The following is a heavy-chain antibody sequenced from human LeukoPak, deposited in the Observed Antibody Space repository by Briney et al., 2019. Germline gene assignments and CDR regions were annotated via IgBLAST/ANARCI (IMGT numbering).Heavy chain of an antibody. V-gene: IGHV3-23*01. CDR2: ISSSGGNT. J-gene: IGHJ4*02. Sequence: GGSLRLSCAASGFTFSSYAMSWVRQAPGKGLEWVSVISSSGGNTYYTDSVKGRFTVSRDISKNTSYLQMNSLRAEDTALYYCAKARRDGYNLFDYWGQGTLVTVSS. D-gene: IGHD5-24*01. CDR1: GFTFSSYA. CDR3: AKARRDGYNLFDY.